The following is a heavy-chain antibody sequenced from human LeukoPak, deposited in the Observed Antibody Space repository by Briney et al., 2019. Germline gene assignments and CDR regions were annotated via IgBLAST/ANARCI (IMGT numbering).Heavy chain of an antibody. D-gene: IGHD5-18*01. CDR3: ARENTAMGGDDFDY. J-gene: IGHJ4*02. CDR1: GFTFNNYG. Sequence: GGSLRLSCAASGFTFNNYGMHWVRQAPGKGLEWVSSISSSSSYIYYADSMKGRFTISRDNAKNSLYLQMNSLRAEDTAVYYCARENTAMGGDDFDYWGQGTLVTVSS. CDR2: ISSSSSYI. V-gene: IGHV3-21*01.